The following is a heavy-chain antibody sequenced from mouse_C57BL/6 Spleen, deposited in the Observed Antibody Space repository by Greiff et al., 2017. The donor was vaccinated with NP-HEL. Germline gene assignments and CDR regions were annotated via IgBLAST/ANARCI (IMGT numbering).Heavy chain of an antibody. D-gene: IGHD1-1*01. CDR2: ISSGGDYI. J-gene: IGHJ4*01. V-gene: IGHV5-9-1*02. CDR3: TRDPLYYYGSEDAMDY. CDR1: GFTFSSYA. Sequence: EVKLVESGEGLVKPGGSLKLSCAASGFTFSSYAMSWVRQTPEKRLEWVAYISSGGDYIYYADTVKGRFTISRDNARNTLYLQMSSLKSEDTAMYYCTRDPLYYYGSEDAMDYWGQGTSVTVSS.